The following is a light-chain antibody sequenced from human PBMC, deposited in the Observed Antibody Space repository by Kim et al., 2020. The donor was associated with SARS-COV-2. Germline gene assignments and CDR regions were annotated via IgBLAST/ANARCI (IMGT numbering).Light chain of an antibody. V-gene: IGKV2-24*01. CDR3: MQDTQFPLT. J-gene: IGKJ2*01. CDR1: HSLVHSGGNSF. CDR2: RVS. Sequence: PAAISCRSSHSLVHSGGNSFVGLLQRRRGKPPRLLIYRVSIPFSGVTDRFSGSGGGTDVTLKISREEAGDVGVYYCMQDTQFPLTVGHEAKLEI.